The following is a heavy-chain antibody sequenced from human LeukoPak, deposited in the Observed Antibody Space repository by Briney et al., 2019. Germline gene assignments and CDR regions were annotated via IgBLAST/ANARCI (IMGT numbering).Heavy chain of an antibody. J-gene: IGHJ4*02. CDR1: GFTFSRYW. V-gene: IGHV3-7*04. Sequence: GGSLRLSRAASGFTFSRYWMSWVRQAPGKGLEWVANIKPDGSEKYFVDSVRGRFTISRDNAMNSLYLQMNSLRAEDTAMYFCARWGGGFDYWGQGTLVTVSS. D-gene: IGHD3-16*01. CDR2: IKPDGSEK. CDR3: ARWGGGFDY.